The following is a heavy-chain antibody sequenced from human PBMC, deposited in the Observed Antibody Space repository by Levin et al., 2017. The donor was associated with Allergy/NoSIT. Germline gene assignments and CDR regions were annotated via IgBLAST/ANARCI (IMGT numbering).Heavy chain of an antibody. CDR3: ALKTYYGSGS. V-gene: IGHV1-2*02. D-gene: IGHD3-10*01. CDR2: INPTSGGT. CDR1: GYTFTAYY. J-gene: IGHJ4*02. Sequence: GASVKVSCKTSGYTFTAYYMHWVRQAPGQGLEWLGWINPTSGGTNYAQKFQGRVTMTRDTSISTAYMELSRLTSDDTAVYYCALKTYYGSGSWGQGTLVTVSS.